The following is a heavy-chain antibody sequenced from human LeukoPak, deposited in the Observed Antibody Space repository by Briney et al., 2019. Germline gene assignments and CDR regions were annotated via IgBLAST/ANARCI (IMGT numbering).Heavy chain of an antibody. CDR3: ARAEGWFDP. J-gene: IGHJ5*02. Sequence: GGSLRLSCAASGFTFSRYDIHRVRQAAGKGLEWVAAIAIAGDTFYSASVKGRFTISRENAKNTLYLQMNSSRAGDTAVYYCARAEGWFDPWGQGTLVTVSS. CDR2: IAIAGDT. V-gene: IGHV3-13*01. CDR1: GFTFSRYD.